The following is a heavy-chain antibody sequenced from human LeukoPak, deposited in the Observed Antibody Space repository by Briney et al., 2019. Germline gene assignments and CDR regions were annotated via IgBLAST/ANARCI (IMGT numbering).Heavy chain of an antibody. D-gene: IGHD2-2*01. Sequence: GGSLRLSCAASGFTFSSYGMHWVRQAPGKGLEWVSFIRYDGSDKYYADSVKGRFTISRDNSKNTLYLQMNSLRAEDTAVYYCAKEAGAVVVVPAAVDYWGQGTLVTVSS. V-gene: IGHV3-30*02. J-gene: IGHJ4*02. CDR1: GFTFSSYG. CDR2: IRYDGSDK. CDR3: AKEAGAVVVVPAAVDY.